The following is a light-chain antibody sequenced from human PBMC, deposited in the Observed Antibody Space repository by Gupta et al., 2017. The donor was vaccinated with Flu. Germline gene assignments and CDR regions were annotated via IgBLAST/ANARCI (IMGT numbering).Light chain of an antibody. Sequence: QSVLTQPPSVSAAPGHEVTISCSGSSSNIGDNYVSWYQQFPGTAPRLLIYENNKRPSGIPDRVSGSKSGTSATLGITGLQTGDEADYYCLSWDSSLSAGLFGGGTKLTVL. CDR1: SSNIGDNY. CDR3: LSWDSSLSAGL. J-gene: IGLJ2*01. V-gene: IGLV1-51*02. CDR2: ENN.